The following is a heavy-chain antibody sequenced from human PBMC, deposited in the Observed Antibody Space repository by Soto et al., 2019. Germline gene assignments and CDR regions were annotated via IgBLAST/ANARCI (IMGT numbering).Heavy chain of an antibody. CDR1: GFTFSSYS. CDR3: ARDWALYGSGRGLDY. V-gene: IGHV3-21*01. Sequence: EVQLVESGGGLVKPGGSLRLSCAASGFTFSSYSMNWVRQAPGKGLGWGSSISSSSSYIYYADSVKGRFTISRDNAKNSLYLQMNSLRAEDTAVYYCARDWALYGSGRGLDYWGQGTLVTVSS. J-gene: IGHJ4*02. CDR2: ISSSSSYI. D-gene: IGHD3-10*01.